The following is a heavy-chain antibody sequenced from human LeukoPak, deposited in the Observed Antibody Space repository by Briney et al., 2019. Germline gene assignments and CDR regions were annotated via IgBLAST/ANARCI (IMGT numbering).Heavy chain of an antibody. D-gene: IGHD1-26*01. CDR1: GYSISSGYS. V-gene: IGHV4-38-2*01. CDR2: THHSGST. CDR3: ARRGTYYLDY. Sequence: PSETLSLTCAVSGYSISSGYSWGWIRQPPGKGLEWIGSTHHSGSTYYNPSLKSRVTISLDTSKNQFSLKLISVTAADTAVYYCARRGTYYLDYWGQGTLATVSS. J-gene: IGHJ4*02.